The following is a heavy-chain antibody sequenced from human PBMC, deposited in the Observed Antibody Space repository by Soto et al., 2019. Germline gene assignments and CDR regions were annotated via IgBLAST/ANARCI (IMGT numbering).Heavy chain of an antibody. J-gene: IGHJ5*02. D-gene: IGHD3-16*01. CDR3: VRIRYQLPSSVLWLDP. CDR2: INHVGGT. V-gene: IGHV4-34*01. CDR1: GGFLSESY. Sequence: SETLSLTCAVYGGFLSESYWTWIRQPPGKGLEWIGEINHVGGTNYNPSLKSRVTMSVDTSQNQFSLRLISVTAADTAMYFCVRIRYQLPSSVLWLDPWGQGPPVTVSS.